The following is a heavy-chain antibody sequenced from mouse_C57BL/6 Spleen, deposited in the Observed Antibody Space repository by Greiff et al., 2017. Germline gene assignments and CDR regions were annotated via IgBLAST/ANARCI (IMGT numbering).Heavy chain of an antibody. D-gene: IGHD2-4*01. CDR1: GFSLTSYG. CDR2: IWSGGST. CDR3: ARNSYDDDEGAWYFDV. J-gene: IGHJ1*03. Sequence: QVQLQQSGPGLVQPSQSLSITCTVSGFSLTSYGVHWVRQSPGKGLEWLGVIWSGGSTDYNAAFISRLSISKDNSKSQVFFKMNSLQADDTAIYYCARNSYDDDEGAWYFDVWGTGTTVTVSS. V-gene: IGHV2-2*01.